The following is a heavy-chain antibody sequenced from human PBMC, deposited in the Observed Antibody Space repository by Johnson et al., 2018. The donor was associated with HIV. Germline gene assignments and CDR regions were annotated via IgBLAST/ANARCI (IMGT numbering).Heavy chain of an antibody. CDR1: GFTFDDYG. CDR3: RIDPIFFGYWDHSSP. D-gene: IGHD2-2*01. J-gene: IGHJ3*01. CDR2: IKRKADGGTT. Sequence: VQLVESGGGVVRPGGSLRLSCAASGFTFDDYGMSWVRQAPGKGLEWVGRIKRKADGGTTDYAAPVKGRFSISRDDSKTTVYLQMNSLKTDDTAVYFCRIDPIFFGYWDHSSPWGQGTMVTVSS. V-gene: IGHV3-15*01.